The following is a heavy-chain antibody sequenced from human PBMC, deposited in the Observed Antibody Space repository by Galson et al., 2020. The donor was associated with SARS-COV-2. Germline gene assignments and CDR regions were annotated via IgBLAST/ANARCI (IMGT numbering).Heavy chain of an antibody. D-gene: IGHD6-13*01. CDR2: FDPEDGET. CDR3: ATGLAAVPSGYYYGMDV. V-gene: IGHV1-24*01. CDR1: GYTLTELS. J-gene: IGHJ6*02. Sequence: ASVKVSCKVSGYTLTELSTHWVRQAPGKGLEWMGGFDPEDGETIYAQKFQGRVTMTEDTSTDTAYMELSSLRSEDTAVYYCATGLAAVPSGYYYGMDVWGQGTTVTVSS.